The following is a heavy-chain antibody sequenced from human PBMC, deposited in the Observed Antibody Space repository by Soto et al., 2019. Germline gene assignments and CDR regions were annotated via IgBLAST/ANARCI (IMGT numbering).Heavy chain of an antibody. J-gene: IGHJ6*02. Sequence: GGSLRLSCAASGFTFSSYWMSWVRQAPGKGLEWVANIKQDGSEKYYVDSVKGRFTISRDNAKNSLYLQMNSLRAEDTAVYYCARSRGDYDILTGYYPLLYYYYGMDVWGQGTTVTVS. CDR1: GFTFSSYW. CDR3: ARSRGDYDILTGYYPLLYYYYGMDV. D-gene: IGHD3-9*01. V-gene: IGHV3-7*01. CDR2: IKQDGSEK.